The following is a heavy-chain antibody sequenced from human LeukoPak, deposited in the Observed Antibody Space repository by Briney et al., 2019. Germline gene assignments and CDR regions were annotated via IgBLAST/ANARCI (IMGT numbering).Heavy chain of an antibody. CDR1: GYSISSGYN. V-gene: IGHV4-38-2*01. D-gene: IGHD6-6*01. Sequence: PSETLSLTCAVSGYSISSGYNWDWIRQSPGKGLEWIGGIYHSGSTYHNPSLKSRVIVLVDTSKNQLSLNLSYVTAADTAVHYCARRRGGSDYVDYWGQGTLVTVSS. J-gene: IGHJ4*02. CDR3: ARRRGGSDYVDY. CDR2: IYHSGST.